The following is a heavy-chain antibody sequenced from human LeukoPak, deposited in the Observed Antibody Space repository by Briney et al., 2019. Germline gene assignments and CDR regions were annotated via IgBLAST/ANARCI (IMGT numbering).Heavy chain of an antibody. Sequence: PGRSLRLSCAASGFTFSSYAMHWVRQAPGKGLEWVAVISYDGSNKYYADSVKGRFTISRDNSKNTLYLQVNILRAEDTAVYYCARERRIDTYYFDSWGQGTLVTVSS. V-gene: IGHV3-30*04. J-gene: IGHJ4*02. CDR2: ISYDGSNK. CDR3: ARERRIDTYYFDS. D-gene: IGHD1-26*01. CDR1: GFTFSSYA.